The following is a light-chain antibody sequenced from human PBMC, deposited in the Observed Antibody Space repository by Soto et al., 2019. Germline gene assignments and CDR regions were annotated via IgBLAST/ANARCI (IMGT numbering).Light chain of an antibody. V-gene: IGKV1-39*01. J-gene: IGKJ1*01. Sequence: DIQMTQSPSSLSASVGDRVTITCRASQSISTYLNWYQQKPGKAPKLLIYAASSLHSGVPSRFSGSGSGTEFTLTISSLQPDDFATYYCQQYNSYSFGQGTKVDI. CDR3: QQYNSYS. CDR1: QSISTY. CDR2: AAS.